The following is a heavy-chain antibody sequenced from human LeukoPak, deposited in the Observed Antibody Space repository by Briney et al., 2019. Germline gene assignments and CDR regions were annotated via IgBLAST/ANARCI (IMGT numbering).Heavy chain of an antibody. V-gene: IGHV1-2*06. Sequence: ASVKVSCKASGFTLTGYYMHWVRQDPRQGLQWMGRIKPNSGDTDYAQKFQGRVTMTRDTSISKVYMELSSLRSDDTAVYYCARADSVPAGDYHYWYMDVWGKGTTVTVSS. CDR3: ARADSVPAGDYHYWYMDV. CDR1: GFTLTGYY. J-gene: IGHJ6*03. CDR2: IKPNSGDT. D-gene: IGHD2-2*01.